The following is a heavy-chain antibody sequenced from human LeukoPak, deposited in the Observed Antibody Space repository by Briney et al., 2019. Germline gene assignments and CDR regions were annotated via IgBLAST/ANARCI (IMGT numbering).Heavy chain of an antibody. Sequence: PSETLSLTCTASGGSISSSSYYWGWIRQPPGKGLEWIGSIYYSGSTYYNPSLKSRVTISVDTSKNQFSLKLSSVTAADTAVYYCARDLIAAAGLDYWGQGTLVTVSS. CDR3: ARDLIAAAGLDY. J-gene: IGHJ4*02. CDR2: IYYSGST. D-gene: IGHD6-13*01. V-gene: IGHV4-39*07. CDR1: GGSISSSSYY.